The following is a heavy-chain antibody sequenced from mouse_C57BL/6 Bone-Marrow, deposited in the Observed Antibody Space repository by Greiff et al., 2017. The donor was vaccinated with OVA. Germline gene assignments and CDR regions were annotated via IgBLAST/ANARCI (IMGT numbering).Heavy chain of an antibody. Sequence: VQLQESGAELARPGASVKLSCKASGYTFTSYGISWVKQRTGQGLEWIGEIYPRSGNTYYTEKFKGKATLTADKSSSTAYMELRSLTSEDSAVYFCAGYRGYFDYWGQGTTLTVSS. J-gene: IGHJ2*01. CDR2: IYPRSGNT. CDR1: GYTFTSYG. CDR3: AGYRGYFDY. V-gene: IGHV1-81*01. D-gene: IGHD3-1*01.